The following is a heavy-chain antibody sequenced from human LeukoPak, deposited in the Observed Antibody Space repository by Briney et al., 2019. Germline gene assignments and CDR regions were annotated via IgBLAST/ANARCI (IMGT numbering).Heavy chain of an antibody. V-gene: IGHV1-2*02. J-gene: IGHJ4*02. Sequence: GASVKVSCKASGYTFTGYYMHWVRPAPGQGLEWMGWINPNSGGTNYAQKFQGRVTMTRDTSISTAYMELSRLRSDDTAVYYCARDHSSSWLHFDYWGQGTLVTVSS. CDR1: GYTFTGYY. CDR2: INPNSGGT. CDR3: ARDHSSSWLHFDY. D-gene: IGHD6-13*01.